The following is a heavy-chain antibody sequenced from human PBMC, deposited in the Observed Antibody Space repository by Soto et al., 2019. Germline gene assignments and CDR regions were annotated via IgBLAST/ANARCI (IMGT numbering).Heavy chain of an antibody. D-gene: IGHD4-17*01. Sequence: PGGSLRLSCAASGFTFSRYGMHWVRQAPGKGLEWVAVIWYDGSNKYYADSVKGRFTISRDNCKTTLYLQMHSLRAEDTAVYYSARALPYGDYDFFDPYFHYGGQGALVTVSS. CDR1: GFTFSRYG. CDR3: ARALPYGDYDFFDPYFHY. J-gene: IGHJ4*02. CDR2: IWYDGSNK. V-gene: IGHV3-33*01.